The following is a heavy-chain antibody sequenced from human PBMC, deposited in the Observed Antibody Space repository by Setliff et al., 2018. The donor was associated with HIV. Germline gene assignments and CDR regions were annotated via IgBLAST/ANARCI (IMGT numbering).Heavy chain of an antibody. CDR1: GYSISSGYH. V-gene: IGHV4-38-2*02. CDR2: IYHSGTT. D-gene: IGHD5-12*01. J-gene: IGHJ4*02. CDR3: ASMYSGYDQDYFDY. Sequence: PSETLSLTCTVCGYSISSGYHWGWIRQAPGRGLEWIGNIYHSGTTAYNPSLKSRVTISIDTSNSQFSLNLRSVTAADTAVYYCASMYSGYDQDYFDYWGPGALVTSPQ.